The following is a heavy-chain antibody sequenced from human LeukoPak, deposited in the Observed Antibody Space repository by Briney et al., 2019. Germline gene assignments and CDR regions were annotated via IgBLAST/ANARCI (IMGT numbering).Heavy chain of an antibody. CDR2: ISSNGGST. D-gene: IGHD3-9*01. CDR1: GFTFSSYA. Sequence: GGSLRLSCAASGFTFSSYAMHWVRQAPGKGLEYVSAISSNGGSTYYANSVKGRFTISRDNSKNTLYLQMGSLRAEDTAVYYCARELSPYYDILTGYSPGWFDPWGQGTLVTVSS. J-gene: IGHJ5*02. V-gene: IGHV3-64*01. CDR3: ARELSPYYDILTGYSPGWFDP.